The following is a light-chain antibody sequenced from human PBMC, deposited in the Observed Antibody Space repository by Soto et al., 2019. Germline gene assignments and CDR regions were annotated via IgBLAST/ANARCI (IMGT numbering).Light chain of an antibody. CDR2: FGY. V-gene: IGKV2-28*01. CDR3: MLALQTPWT. J-gene: IGKJ1*01. Sequence: DIVMTQFPLSLPVTPGEPASISCRSSQSLLYSDGYNYLDWYLQRPGQSPQLLIYFGYNRASGVPDRFSGSGSGTDFTLKISRVEAEDVGVSYSMLALQTPWTFGQGTKGET. CDR1: QSLLYSDGYNY.